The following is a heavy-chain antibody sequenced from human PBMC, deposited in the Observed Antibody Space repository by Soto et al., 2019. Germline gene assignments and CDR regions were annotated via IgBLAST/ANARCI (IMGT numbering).Heavy chain of an antibody. CDR1: GGSISSYD. Sequence: SETLSLTCPVSGGSISSYDWSWIRQPPEKGLEWIGFIHRSGSTNYNPSLKSRVTISVDTSKNQFSLKLSSVTAADTAVYYCARVGGFGATTIDYWGQGTLVTVSS. CDR2: IHRSGST. D-gene: IGHD3-10*01. V-gene: IGHV4-59*08. CDR3: ARVGGFGATTIDY. J-gene: IGHJ4*02.